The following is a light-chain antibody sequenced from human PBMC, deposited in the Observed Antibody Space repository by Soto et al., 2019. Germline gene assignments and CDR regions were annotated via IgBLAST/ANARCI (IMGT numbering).Light chain of an antibody. CDR2: GAS. CDR1: QSVSSSY. V-gene: IGKV3-20*01. CDR3: QQYGSSLTWT. Sequence: EIELTQSPGTLSLSPGERATLSCRASQSVSSSYLAWYQQKPGQAPRLLIYGASSRATGIPDRFSGSGSGTDFTLTISRLEPEDFAVYYCQQYGSSLTWTFGQGTKGDIK. J-gene: IGKJ1*01.